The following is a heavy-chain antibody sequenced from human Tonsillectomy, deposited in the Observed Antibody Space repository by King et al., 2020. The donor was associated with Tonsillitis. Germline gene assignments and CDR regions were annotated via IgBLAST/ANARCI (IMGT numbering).Heavy chain of an antibody. CDR1: GFTFSNTW. D-gene: IGHD5-24*01. CDR3: ARDIQLTGNWFDA. Sequence: VQLVESGGDLVQPGGSLRLSCAVSGFTFSNTWMHWVRQAPGKGLVWVSRVNGDGSHTDYADSVKGRFTISRDNAKNTLDLQMDSLGAEDTGVYYCARDIQLTGNWFDAGGQGTLVTVSS. V-gene: IGHV3-74*01. CDR2: VNGDGSHT. J-gene: IGHJ5*02.